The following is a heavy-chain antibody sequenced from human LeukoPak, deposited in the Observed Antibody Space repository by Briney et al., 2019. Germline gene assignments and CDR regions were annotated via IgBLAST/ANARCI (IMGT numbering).Heavy chain of an antibody. CDR1: GFTFSSYD. D-gene: IGHD7-27*01. V-gene: IGHV3-23*01. J-gene: IGHJ3*02. CDR2: ISGSDEST. CDR3: ANRRLGRGAFDI. Sequence: GGSLRLSCAASGFTFSSYDMSWIRQARGKALEWVSEISGSDESTKYVDSVKGRFTISRDNSKNTLYLLLNSLRVDDTAVYYCANRRLGRGAFDIWGQGTMVTVSS.